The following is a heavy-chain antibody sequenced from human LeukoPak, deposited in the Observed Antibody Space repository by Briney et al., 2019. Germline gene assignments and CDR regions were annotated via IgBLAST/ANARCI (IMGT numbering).Heavy chain of an antibody. Sequence: QTGGSLRLSCAASGFTFSSYSMNWVRQAPGKGLEWVSYISSSSSTIYYADSVKGRFTISRDNAKNSLYLQMNSLRAEDTAVYYCARDPYYDFWSGYSPYGMDVWGQGTTVTVSS. CDR2: ISSSSSTI. D-gene: IGHD3-3*01. CDR3: ARDPYYDFWSGYSPYGMDV. CDR1: GFTFSSYS. J-gene: IGHJ6*02. V-gene: IGHV3-48*01.